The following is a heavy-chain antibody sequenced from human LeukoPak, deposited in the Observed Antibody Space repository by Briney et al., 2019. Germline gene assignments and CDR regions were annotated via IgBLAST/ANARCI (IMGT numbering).Heavy chain of an antibody. Sequence: SETLSLTCAIYGGSFSGNYWSWIRQPPGKGLEWIGEIDPSGTTNYNPSLKSRVTISGNTSKNQFSLNLTSVTAADTAVYYCAGDTDDYSYMDVWGKGTTVTVSS. D-gene: IGHD3-10*01. CDR3: AGDTDDYSYMDV. CDR1: GGSFSGNY. V-gene: IGHV4-34*01. CDR2: IDPSGTT. J-gene: IGHJ6*03.